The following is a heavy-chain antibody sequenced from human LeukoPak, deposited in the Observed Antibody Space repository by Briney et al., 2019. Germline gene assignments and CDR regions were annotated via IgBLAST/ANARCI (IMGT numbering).Heavy chain of an antibody. V-gene: IGHV3-7*04. CDR3: ARDAVSPPVFDI. CDR1: GFSFSTSW. J-gene: IGHJ3*02. CDR2: IKEDGSEK. Sequence: GGSLRLSCASSGFSFSTSWMTWVRQARGKGLEWVANIKEDGSEKYYVDSVKGRFTISRDNAKNSLYLQMGSLRVEDAAVYYCARDAVSPPVFDIWGQGTMVTVSS.